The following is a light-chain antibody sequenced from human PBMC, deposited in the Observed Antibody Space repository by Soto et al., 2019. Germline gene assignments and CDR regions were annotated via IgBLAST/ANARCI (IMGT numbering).Light chain of an antibody. CDR1: QTISSW. CDR3: QHYNSYSEA. J-gene: IGKJ1*01. Sequence: DIQMTQSPSTLSGSVGDRVTITCRASQTISSWLAWYQQKPWKAPKLLIYKASTLKSGVPSRFSGSGSGTEFTLTISSLQTDDFATYYCQHYNSYSEALGQGTKVDIK. V-gene: IGKV1-5*03. CDR2: KAS.